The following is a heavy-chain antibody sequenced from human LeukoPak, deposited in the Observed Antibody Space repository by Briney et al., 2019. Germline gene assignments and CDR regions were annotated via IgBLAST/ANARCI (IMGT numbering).Heavy chain of an antibody. D-gene: IGHD6-19*01. CDR1: GFTVSNYC. CDR2: IYSGGST. V-gene: IGHV3-53*04. J-gene: IGHJ4*02. Sequence: TGGSLRLSCAASGFTVSNYCMSWVRQAPGKGLEWVSVIYSGGSTYYADSVKGRFTISRHNSENTLFLQMNSLRAEDTAVYYCAREVAVPRAFDYWGQGTLVTVSS. CDR3: AREVAVPRAFDY.